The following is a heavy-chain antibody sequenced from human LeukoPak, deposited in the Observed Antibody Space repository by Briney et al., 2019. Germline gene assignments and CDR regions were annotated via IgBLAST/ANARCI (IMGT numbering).Heavy chain of an antibody. CDR2: IYYSGST. J-gene: IGHJ3*02. D-gene: IGHD2-21*02. Sequence: SETLSLTCTVSGGSISSYYWSWIRQPPGKGLEWIGYIYYSGSTNYNPSLKSRVTISVDTSKNQFSLKLSSVTTADTAVYYCARAYCGGDCYSDAFDIWGQGTMVTVSS. CDR3: ARAYCGGDCYSDAFDI. V-gene: IGHV4-59*01. CDR1: GGSISSYY.